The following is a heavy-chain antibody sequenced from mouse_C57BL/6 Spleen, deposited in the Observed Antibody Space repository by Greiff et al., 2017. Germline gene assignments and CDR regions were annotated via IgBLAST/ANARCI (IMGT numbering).Heavy chain of an antibody. D-gene: IGHD2-4*01. CDR1: GYTFTTYP. CDR2: FHPYNDDT. Sequence: VQVVESGAELVKPGASVKMSCKASGYTFTTYPIEWMKQNHGKSLEWIGNFHPYNDDTKYNEKFKGKATLTVEKSSSTVYLELSRLTSDDSAVYYCARGGYYDYDEGFAYWGQGTLVTVSA. V-gene: IGHV1-47*01. CDR3: ARGGYYDYDEGFAY. J-gene: IGHJ3*01.